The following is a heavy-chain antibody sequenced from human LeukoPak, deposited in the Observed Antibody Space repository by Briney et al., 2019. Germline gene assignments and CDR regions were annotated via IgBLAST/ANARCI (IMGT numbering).Heavy chain of an antibody. V-gene: IGHV3-7*01. D-gene: IGHD1-1*01. CDR2: IKQDGSEK. CDR3: ARKGYGDY. J-gene: IGHJ4*02. CDR1: GFTLSSYW. Sequence: GGSLRLSCATSGFTLSSYWMHWVRQAPGKGLEWVANIKQDGSEKYYVDSVKGRFTISRDNAKNSLYLQMNSLRAEDTAVYYCARKGYGDYWGQGTLVTVSS.